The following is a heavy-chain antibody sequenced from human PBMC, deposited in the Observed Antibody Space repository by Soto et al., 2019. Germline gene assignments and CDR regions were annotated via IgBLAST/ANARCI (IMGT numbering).Heavy chain of an antibody. CDR2: IYHSGST. J-gene: IGHJ4*02. V-gene: IGHV4-30-2*01. CDR1: GGSISSGGYS. Sequence: QLQLQESGSGLVKPSQTLSLTCAVSGGSISSGGYSWSWIRQPPGKGLEWIGYIYHSGSTYYNPSLQSRVTISVDMSKTQFSLKLSSVTAADTAVYYCAGGIAARPLGYWCQGTLVTVST. CDR3: AGGIAARPLGY. D-gene: IGHD6-6*01.